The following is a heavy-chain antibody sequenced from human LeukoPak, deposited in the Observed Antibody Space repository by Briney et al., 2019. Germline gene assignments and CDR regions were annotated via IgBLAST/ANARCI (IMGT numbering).Heavy chain of an antibody. Sequence: GGSLRLSCAASGFTVSSNYMSWVRQAPGKGLEWVSAIDPSSTYIYYADSVKGRFTISRDNAENSLYLQMNSLRVEDTAVYYCARAPTVLVGYCSSSSCQADYWGQGTLVTVSS. CDR1: GFTVSSNY. J-gene: IGHJ4*02. CDR3: ARAPTVLVGYCSSSSCQADY. CDR2: IDPSSTYI. V-gene: IGHV3-21*01. D-gene: IGHD2-2*01.